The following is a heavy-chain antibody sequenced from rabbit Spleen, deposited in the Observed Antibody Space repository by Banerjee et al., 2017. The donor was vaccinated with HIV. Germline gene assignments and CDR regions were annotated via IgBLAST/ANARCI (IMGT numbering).Heavy chain of an antibody. CDR3: AREVGGSAYPAYFTL. D-gene: IGHD1-1*01. J-gene: IGHJ4*01. CDR1: GFSFSSSYY. Sequence: QSLEESGGDLVKPGASLTLTCTASGFSFSSSYYMCWVRQAPGKGLEWIACIYTGSNDNIYYTPWARGRFTISRTSSTTVTLQMTSLTVADAATYFCAREVGGSAYPAYFTLWGPGTLVTVS. CDR2: IYTGSNDNI. V-gene: IGHV1S40*01.